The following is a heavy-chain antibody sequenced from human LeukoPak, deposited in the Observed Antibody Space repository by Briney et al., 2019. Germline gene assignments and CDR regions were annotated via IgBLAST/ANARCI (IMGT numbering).Heavy chain of an antibody. D-gene: IGHD1-1*01. CDR1: GGTFSSYA. CDR2: IIPIFGTA. J-gene: IGHJ4*02. Sequence: SVKVSCKASGGTFSSYAISWVRQAPGQGLEWMGGIIPIFGTANYAQKFQGRVTITADESTSTAYMELSSLRSEDTAVYYCARDRGGTGDFDYWGQGTLVTVSS. V-gene: IGHV1-69*13. CDR3: ARDRGGTGDFDY.